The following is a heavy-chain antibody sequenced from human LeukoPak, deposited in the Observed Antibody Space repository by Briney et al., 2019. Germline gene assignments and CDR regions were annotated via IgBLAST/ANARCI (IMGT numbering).Heavy chain of an antibody. D-gene: IGHD5-24*01. Sequence: GGSLRLSCAASGCTFITYPVNWVGQAPGKGLEWVSAISSSGGTTYYADSVKGRFSISRDNSKNTLYLRMNSLRAEDTAIYYCATDRNAWPTMFDSWGQGTLVTVSA. CDR1: GCTFITYP. J-gene: IGHJ5*01. CDR2: ISSSGGTT. CDR3: ATDRNAWPTMFDS. V-gene: IGHV3-23*01.